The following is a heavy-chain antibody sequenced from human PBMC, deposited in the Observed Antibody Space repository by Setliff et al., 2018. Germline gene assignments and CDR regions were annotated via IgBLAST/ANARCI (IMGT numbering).Heavy chain of an antibody. CDR2: IDPTDGRT. J-gene: IGHJ3*02. D-gene: IGHD3-3*01. V-gene: IGHV1-69-2*01. CDR1: GYTFIDHY. Sequence: GASVKVSCKVSGYTFIDHYIHWIQQAPGKGLEWMGLIDPTDGRTIYTEKLQGRVTMTADTSTDTAYLELSSVRSEDTAMFYCALVVPYTLWSGSSDVLDIWGQGTMVTVSS. CDR3: ALVVPYTLWSGSSDVLDI.